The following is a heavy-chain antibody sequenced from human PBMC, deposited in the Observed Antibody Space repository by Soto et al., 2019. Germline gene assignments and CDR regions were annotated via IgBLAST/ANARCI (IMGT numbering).Heavy chain of an antibody. CDR3: ARDVGVAGIDS. J-gene: IGHJ4*02. V-gene: IGHV4-39*02. CDR2: VYHSGNT. Sequence: QLQLQESGPGLVKPSETLSLPCTVSGGSISTSNHYWGWIRQPPETGLEWIGTVYHSGNTWNNPSPKRPLTLSVDASKNLSSTNLTSVAAGDTAVYFCARDVGVAGIDSWGQGGRVTVST. D-gene: IGHD6-19*01. CDR1: GGSISTSNHY.